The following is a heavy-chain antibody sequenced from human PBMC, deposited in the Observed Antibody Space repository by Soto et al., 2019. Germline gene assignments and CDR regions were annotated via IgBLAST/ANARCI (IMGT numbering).Heavy chain of an antibody. CDR3: ARVVMTTVPASSAYGMDV. V-gene: IGHV1-69*18. J-gene: IGHJ6*02. D-gene: IGHD4-4*01. Sequence: QVQLVQSGAEVKKPGSSVTVSCKASGGTFSSYAISWLRQAPGQGLEWMGRIIPFIGTANYAQKFQGRVTITADESTSTAYMELTSLRTEDTAVYYCARVVMTTVPASSAYGMDVWGQGTTVTVSS. CDR2: IIPFIGTA. CDR1: GGTFSSYA.